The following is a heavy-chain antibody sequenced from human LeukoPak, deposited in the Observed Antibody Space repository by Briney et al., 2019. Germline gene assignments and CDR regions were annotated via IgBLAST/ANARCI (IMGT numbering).Heavy chain of an antibody. Sequence: GGSLRLSCAASGFTFSSYWMHWVRQAPGKGLVWVSRINSDGSSTSYADSVKGRFTISTDNAKNTLYLQMNSLRAEDTAVYYCARGDPNAYYDLWSGYYRTGNWLDPWGEGTLVTVSS. CDR1: GFTFSSYW. V-gene: IGHV3-74*01. D-gene: IGHD3-3*01. CDR2: INSDGSST. J-gene: IGHJ5*02. CDR3: ARGDPNAYYDLWSGYYRTGNWLDP.